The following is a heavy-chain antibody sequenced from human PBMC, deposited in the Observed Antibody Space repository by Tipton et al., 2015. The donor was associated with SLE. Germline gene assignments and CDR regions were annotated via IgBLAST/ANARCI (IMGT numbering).Heavy chain of an antibody. D-gene: IGHD5-18*01. CDR2: IYYSGST. V-gene: IGHV4-39*07. J-gene: IGHJ4*02. CDR3: ATVDTAMVGTGFDY. Sequence: TLSLTCTVSGGSISSSSYYWGWIRQPPGKGLEWIGSIYYSGSTYYNPSLKSRVTISVDTSKNQFSLKLSSVTAAGTAVYYCATVDTAMVGTGFDYWGQGTLVTVSS. CDR1: GGSISSSSYY.